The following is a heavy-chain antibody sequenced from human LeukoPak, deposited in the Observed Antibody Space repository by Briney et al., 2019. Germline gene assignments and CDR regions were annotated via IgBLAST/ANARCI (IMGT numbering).Heavy chain of an antibody. CDR2: IYYSGST. Sequence: KPSETLSLTCTVSGGSISSSSYYWGWIRQPPGKGLEWIGSIYYSGSTYYNPSLKSRVTISVDTSKNQFSLKLSSVTAADTAVYYCARRAGYSSGWYPYYFDYWGQGTLVTVSS. J-gene: IGHJ4*02. V-gene: IGHV4-39*07. D-gene: IGHD6-19*01. CDR1: GGSISSSSYY. CDR3: ARRAGYSSGWYPYYFDY.